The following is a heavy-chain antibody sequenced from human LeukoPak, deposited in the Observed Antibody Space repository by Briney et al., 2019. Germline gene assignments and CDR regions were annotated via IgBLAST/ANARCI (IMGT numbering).Heavy chain of an antibody. Sequence: TGGSLRLSCAASGFTFSSYWMSWVRQAPGKGLEWVANIKQDGSEKYYVDSVKGRFTISRDNAKNSLYLQMNSLRAEDTAVYYCARFARRDGYNSNYFDYWGQGTLVTVSS. D-gene: IGHD5-24*01. CDR1: GFTFSSYW. CDR2: IKQDGSEK. CDR3: ARFARRDGYNSNYFDY. J-gene: IGHJ4*02. V-gene: IGHV3-7*01.